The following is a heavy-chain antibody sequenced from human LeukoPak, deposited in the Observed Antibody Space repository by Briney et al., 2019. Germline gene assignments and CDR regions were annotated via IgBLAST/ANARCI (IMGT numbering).Heavy chain of an antibody. V-gene: IGHV3-23*01. CDR3: AKHGPYYDILTAYFGD. CDR1: GFTFSSYA. D-gene: IGHD3-9*01. Sequence: GGSLRLSCAASGFTFSSYAMSWVRQAPGKGLEWVSGITGRDSSTDYADSVKGRFTISRDNSKNTLYLQMNSLRAEDTAVYYCAKHGPYYDILTAYFGDWGQGTLVTVSS. CDR2: ITGRDSST. J-gene: IGHJ4*02.